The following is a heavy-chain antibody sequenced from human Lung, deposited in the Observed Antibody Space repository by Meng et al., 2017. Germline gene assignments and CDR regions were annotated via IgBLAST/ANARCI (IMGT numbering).Heavy chain of an antibody. V-gene: IGHV6-1*01. CDR1: GDSVSSNSAA. CDR3: ARDHSGSYYVRFDY. CDR2: TYYRSKWYN. D-gene: IGHD1-26*01. J-gene: IGHJ4*02. Sequence: QVQLQQAGPGLGKLSQTRSLTCAISGDSVSSNSAAWHWIRQSPSRGLEWLGRTYYRSKWYNDYAVSVKSRITINPDTSKNQFSLQLNSVTPEDTAVYYCARDHSGSYYVRFDYWGQGILVTVSS.